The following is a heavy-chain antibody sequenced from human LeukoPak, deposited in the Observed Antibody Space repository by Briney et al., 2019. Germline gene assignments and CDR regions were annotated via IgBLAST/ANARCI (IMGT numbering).Heavy chain of an antibody. CDR2: INHSGST. CDR1: GGSFSGYY. Sequence: ASETLSLTCAVYGGSFSGYYWSWIRQPPGKGLEWIGEINHSGSTNYNPSLKSRVTISVDTSKNQFSLKLSSVTAADTAVYYCARGRLRVQLWLRGSGSAWFDPWGQGTLVTVSS. V-gene: IGHV4-34*01. CDR3: ARGRLRVQLWLRGSGSAWFDP. D-gene: IGHD5-18*01. J-gene: IGHJ5*02.